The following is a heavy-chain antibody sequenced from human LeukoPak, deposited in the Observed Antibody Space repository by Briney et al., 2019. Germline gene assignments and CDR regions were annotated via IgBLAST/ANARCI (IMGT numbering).Heavy chain of an antibody. CDR2: IYYSGST. Sequence: SETLSLTCTVSGGSISSYYWSWIRQPPGKGLEWIGYIYYSGSTNYNPSLKSRVTISVDTSKNQFSLKLSSVTAADTAVYYCARDCWVEIGNGSRKYYYYYGMDVWGQGTTVTVSS. CDR3: ARDCWVEIGNGSRKYYYYYGMDV. CDR1: GGSISSYY. V-gene: IGHV4-59*01. J-gene: IGHJ6*02. D-gene: IGHD2-15*01.